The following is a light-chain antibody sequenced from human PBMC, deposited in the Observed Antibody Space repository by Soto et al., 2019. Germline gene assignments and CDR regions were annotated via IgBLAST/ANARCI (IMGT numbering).Light chain of an antibody. Sequence: PSSWSAPVGDRGPIACRANHSINKYLNWYQQKPGKAPKLLIYAASSLESGVPSRFSGSGSGTDFTLTISSLQPEDFATYFCQQSYNAAALTFGGGTKGDIK. CDR1: HSINKY. CDR3: QQSYNAAALT. V-gene: IGKV1-39*01. CDR2: AAS. J-gene: IGKJ4*01.